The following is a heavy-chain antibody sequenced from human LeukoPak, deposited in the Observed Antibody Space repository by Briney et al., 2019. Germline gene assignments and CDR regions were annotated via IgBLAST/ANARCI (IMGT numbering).Heavy chain of an antibody. V-gene: IGHV1-2*02. CDR3: ARPKYYYDSSGYFVQYYFDY. J-gene: IGHJ4*02. Sequence: ASVKVSCKASGYTSTGYYMHWVRQAPGQGLEWMGWINPNSGGTNYAQKFQGRVTMTRDTSISTAYMELSRLRSDDTAVYYCARPKYYYDSSGYFVQYYFDYWGQGTLVTVSS. CDR2: INPNSGGT. D-gene: IGHD3-22*01. CDR1: GYTSTGYY.